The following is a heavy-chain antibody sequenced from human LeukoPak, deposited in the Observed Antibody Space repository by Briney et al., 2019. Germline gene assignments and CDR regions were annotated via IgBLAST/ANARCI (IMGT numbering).Heavy chain of an antibody. CDR1: SYSISSGYY. Sequence: SETLSLTCTVSSYSISSGYYWGWIRQPPGKGLEWIGSIYLSGSTYYNPSLNSRVTMSVDTSRNQFSLKLTSVTAADTAVFYCARAAGSYQKTYAFDIWGQGTMVTVSS. CDR2: IYLSGST. D-gene: IGHD5-18*01. V-gene: IGHV4-38-2*02. CDR3: ARAAGSYQKTYAFDI. J-gene: IGHJ3*02.